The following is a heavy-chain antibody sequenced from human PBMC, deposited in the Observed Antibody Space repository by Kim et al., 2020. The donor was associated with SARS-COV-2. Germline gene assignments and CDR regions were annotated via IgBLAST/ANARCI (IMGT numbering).Heavy chain of an antibody. CDR2: IDPSDSYT. CDR1: GYSFTSYW. J-gene: IGHJ6*02. V-gene: IGHV5-10-1*01. Sequence: GESLKISCKGSGYSFTSYWISWVRQMPGKGLEWMGRIDPSDSYTNYSPSFQGHVTISADKSISTAYLQWSSLKASDTAMYYCARRDPRLNYYYYGMDVWGQGTTVTVSS. CDR3: ARRDPRLNYYYYGMDV.